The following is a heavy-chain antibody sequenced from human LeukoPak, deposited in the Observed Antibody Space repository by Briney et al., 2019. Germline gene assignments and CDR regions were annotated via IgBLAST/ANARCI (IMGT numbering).Heavy chain of an antibody. CDR2: ITGDATST. Sequence: PGGSLRLSCTASGLSLNSYAISWVRQVPGKGLEWVSGITGDATSTYYSDSVKGWFTVSRDNSKNTLYLHMNSLSAEDTAVYYCARDLSWGSYTSWGQGTLVTVSS. J-gene: IGHJ4*02. CDR1: GLSLNSYA. V-gene: IGHV3-23*01. CDR3: ARDLSWGSYTS. D-gene: IGHD3-16*01.